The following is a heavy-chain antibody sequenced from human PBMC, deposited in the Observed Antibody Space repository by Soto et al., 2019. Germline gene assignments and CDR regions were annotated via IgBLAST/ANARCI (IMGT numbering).Heavy chain of an antibody. Sequence: QVQLVQSGAEVKKPGASVKVSCKASGYTFTSYDINWVRQATGQGLEWMGWMNPNSGNTGYAQKFQGRVTMTRNTSISTANMELSSLISKDTAVYYCAREYYYDSSGSFDPWGQGTLVTVSS. CDR3: AREYYYDSSGSFDP. CDR2: MNPNSGNT. CDR1: GYTFTSYD. V-gene: IGHV1-8*01. D-gene: IGHD3-22*01. J-gene: IGHJ5*02.